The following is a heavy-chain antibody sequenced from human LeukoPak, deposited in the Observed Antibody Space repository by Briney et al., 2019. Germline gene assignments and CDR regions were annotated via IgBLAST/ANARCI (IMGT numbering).Heavy chain of an antibody. CDR1: GFIFSNYA. V-gene: IGHV3-23*01. D-gene: IGHD3-22*01. CDR2: IGGSGGST. Sequence: GGSLRLSCAASGFIFSNYALTWVRQAPGKGLEWVSVIGGSGGSTYYADSVKGRFTISRDNSKNTLYLQMNSPRAEDTAIYFCAKERSILVLTSFDYWGQGTLVTVSS. CDR3: AKERSILVLTSFDY. J-gene: IGHJ4*02.